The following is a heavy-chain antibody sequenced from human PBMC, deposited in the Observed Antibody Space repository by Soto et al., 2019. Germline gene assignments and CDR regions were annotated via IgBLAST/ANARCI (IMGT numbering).Heavy chain of an antibody. Sequence: GGSLRLSCAASGFTCSSYDMSWVRQAPGKGLEWVSTILVDGSTHYPDSVKGRFTISRDNSKNTVFLQMNSLRAEDTAVYYCAKDASRTSGWYYFDHWGQGALVTVSS. V-gene: IGHV3-23*01. D-gene: IGHD6-19*01. CDR3: AKDASRTSGWYYFDH. CDR1: GFTCSSYD. CDR2: ILVDGST. J-gene: IGHJ4*02.